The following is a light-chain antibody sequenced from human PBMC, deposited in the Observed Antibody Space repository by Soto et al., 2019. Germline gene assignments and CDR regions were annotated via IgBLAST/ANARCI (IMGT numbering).Light chain of an antibody. CDR2: EVN. J-gene: IGLJ3*02. V-gene: IGLV2-23*02. Sequence: QSALTQPASVSGSPGQSITISCTGTSSDVGSYNLVSWYQQLPDKAPKLIIYEVNERPSGISNRFSGSKSGNTASLTISGLQAEDEADYYCCSYAGSSILVFGGGTKLTVL. CDR1: SSDVGSYNL. CDR3: CSYAGSSILV.